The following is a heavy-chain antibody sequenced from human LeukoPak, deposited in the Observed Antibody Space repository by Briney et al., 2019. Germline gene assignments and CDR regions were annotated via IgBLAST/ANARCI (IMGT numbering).Heavy chain of an antibody. D-gene: IGHD3-22*01. Sequence: PGGSLRLSCAASGFTFSSYAMHWVRQAPGKGLEYVSAISSNGGSTYYANSVKGRFTISRDNSKNTLYLQMGSLRAEDMAVYYCARVAYHDSSGYDYWGQGTLVTVSS. V-gene: IGHV3-64*01. CDR2: ISSNGGST. CDR3: ARVAYHDSSGYDY. CDR1: GFTFSSYA. J-gene: IGHJ4*02.